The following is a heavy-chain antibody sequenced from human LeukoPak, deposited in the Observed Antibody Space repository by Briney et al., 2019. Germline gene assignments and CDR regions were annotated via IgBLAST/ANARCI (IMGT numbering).Heavy chain of an antibody. J-gene: IGHJ4*02. CDR3: ARVLTGSGWYKDY. D-gene: IGHD6-19*01. CDR2: ISGYNGNT. Sequence: ASVKVSCKASGYTFTSYGISWVRQAPGQGLEWMGWISGYNGNTNYAQKLQARVTMTTDTSTSTVYMELRSLRSDDTAVYYCARVLTGSGWYKDYWGQGTLVTVSS. V-gene: IGHV1-18*04. CDR1: GYTFTSYG.